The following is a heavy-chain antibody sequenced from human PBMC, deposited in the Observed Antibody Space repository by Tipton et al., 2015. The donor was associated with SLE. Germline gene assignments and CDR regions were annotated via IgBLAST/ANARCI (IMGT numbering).Heavy chain of an antibody. CDR2: ISSSGSTI. J-gene: IGHJ4*02. D-gene: IGHD5-24*01. CDR3: ASVRKLERDY. CDR1: GFTVSSNS. V-gene: IGHV3-48*01. Sequence: SLRLSCAASGFTVSSNSMSWVRQAPGKGLEWVSYISSSGSTIYYADSVKGRFNISRDNAKNSLYLQMNSLRAEDTAVYYCASVRKLERDYWGQGTLVTVS.